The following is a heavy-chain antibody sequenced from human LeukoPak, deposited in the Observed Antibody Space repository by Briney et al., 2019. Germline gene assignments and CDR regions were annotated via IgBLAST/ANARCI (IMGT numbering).Heavy chain of an antibody. J-gene: IGHJ3*02. V-gene: IGHV4-39*07. CDR3: ARAGDSSGSDAFDI. Sequence: SETLSLTCTVSGGSISSSSYYWGWIRQPPGKGLEWIGSIYYSGSTYYNPSLKSRVTISVDTSKNQFSLKLSSVTAADTAAYYCARAGDSSGSDAFDIWGQGTMVTVSS. D-gene: IGHD3-22*01. CDR1: GGSISSSSYY. CDR2: IYYSGST.